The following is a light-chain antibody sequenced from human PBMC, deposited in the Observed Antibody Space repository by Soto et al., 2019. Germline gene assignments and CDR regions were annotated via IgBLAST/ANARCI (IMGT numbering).Light chain of an antibody. CDR1: SSNIGSNT. V-gene: IGLV1-44*01. CDR2: SNN. CDR3: AAWDDSLNGPYV. J-gene: IGLJ1*01. Sequence: QPVLTQPPSASGTPGQRVTISCSGSSSNIGSNTVNWYQQLPGTAPKLLIYSNNQRPSGVPVRFSGSKSGTSASLAISGLQSEDEADYYCAAWDDSLNGPYVFGTGTKLTVL.